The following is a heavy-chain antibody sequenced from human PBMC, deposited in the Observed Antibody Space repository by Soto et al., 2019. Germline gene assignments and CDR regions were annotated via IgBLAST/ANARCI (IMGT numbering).Heavy chain of an antibody. Sequence: TRSLTRTVPDACISNEDYYRTSICQPPGKGLEWIGHIYYNGNTYYNPSLKSRLTMSLDTSQNQLSLHLTSAIDADSAPYFCPRETTVTSSFFYYGVDVWGQGTT. CDR1: DACISNEDYY. V-gene: IGHV4-30-4*08. CDR3: PRETTVTSSFFYYGVDV. J-gene: IGHJ6*02. D-gene: IGHD4-17*01. CDR2: IYYNGNT.